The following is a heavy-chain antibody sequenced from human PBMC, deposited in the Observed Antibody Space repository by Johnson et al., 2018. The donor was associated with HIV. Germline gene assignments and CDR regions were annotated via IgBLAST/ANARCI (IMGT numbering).Heavy chain of an antibody. CDR3: ARDSGLRAFDV. V-gene: IGHV3-48*04. D-gene: IGHD3-10*01. CDR1: GFTVSSNY. J-gene: IGHJ3*01. CDR2: ISWNSASI. Sequence: VQLVESGGGLVQPGGSLRLSCSASGFTVSSNYLSWVRQAPGKGLEWVSGISWNSASIAYVDSVKGRFTISRDNDKNSLSLQMNRLGAEDTALYYCARDSGLRAFDVWGKGTLVTVSS.